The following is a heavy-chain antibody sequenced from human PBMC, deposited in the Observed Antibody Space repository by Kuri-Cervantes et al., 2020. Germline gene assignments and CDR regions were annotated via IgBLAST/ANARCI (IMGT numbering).Heavy chain of an antibody. CDR1: GYTFTSYD. Sequence: ASVKVSCKASGYTFTSYDINWVRQATGQGLEWMGWMNPNSGNTGYAQKFQGRVTMTRNTSISTAYMELSSLRSEDTAVYYCAREDCSGGGCHQDFGYWGQGTLVTVSS. CDR2: MNPNSGNT. V-gene: IGHV1-8*01. D-gene: IGHD2-15*01. CDR3: AREDCSGGGCHQDFGY. J-gene: IGHJ4*02.